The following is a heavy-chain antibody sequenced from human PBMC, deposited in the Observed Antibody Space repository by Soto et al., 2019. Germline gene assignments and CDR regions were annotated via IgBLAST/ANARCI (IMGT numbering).Heavy chain of an antibody. J-gene: IGHJ3*02. CDR3: ARLAGYYYDSSGYYAAAFDI. D-gene: IGHD3-22*01. V-gene: IGHV1-2*02. Sequence: ASVKVSCKASGYTFTGYYMHWVRQAPGQGLEWMGWINPNSGGTNYAQKFQGRVTMTRDTSISTAYMELSRLRSDDTAVYYCARLAGYYYDSSGYYAAAFDIWGQGTMVTVSS. CDR1: GYTFTGYY. CDR2: INPNSGGT.